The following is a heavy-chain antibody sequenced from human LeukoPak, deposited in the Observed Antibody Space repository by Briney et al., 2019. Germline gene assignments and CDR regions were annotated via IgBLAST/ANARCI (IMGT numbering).Heavy chain of an antibody. J-gene: IGHJ4*02. D-gene: IGHD1-7*01. CDR2: VNTDGSST. CDR3: VRDLITGTTDY. Sequence: GGSLRLSCAASGFTFSSYAMHWVRQAPGKGLVWVSRVNTDGSSTNYADSVKGRFTISRDNAKNTLYLQMNSLRAEDTAVYYCVRDLITGTTDYWGQGTLVTVSS. CDR1: GFTFSSYA. V-gene: IGHV3-74*01.